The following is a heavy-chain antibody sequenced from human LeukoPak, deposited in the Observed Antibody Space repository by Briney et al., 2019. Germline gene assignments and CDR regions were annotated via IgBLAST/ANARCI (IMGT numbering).Heavy chain of an antibody. CDR3: AKPYGTDCGGDCYFDY. CDR1: GYPLRNYA. CDR2: ISCSGGKN. J-gene: IGHJ4*02. D-gene: IGHD2-21*02. Sequence: GGALRLCCAVLGYPLRNYAISWVRQARGRGLEWVSAISCSGGKNYYEDSVRGRFTTTKNNTSSTLYLQMSRMRAEDTALYYCAKPYGTDCGGDCYFDYWGQGTLVSVSS. V-gene: IGHV3-23*01.